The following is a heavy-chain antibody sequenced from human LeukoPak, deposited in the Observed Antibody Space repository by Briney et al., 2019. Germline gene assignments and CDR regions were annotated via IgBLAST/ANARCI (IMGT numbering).Heavy chain of an antibody. CDR3: AKEQRDWNYGVFDY. V-gene: IGHV3-23*01. J-gene: IGHJ4*02. Sequence: GGSLRLSCAASGFTFSSYAMSWVRQAPGKGLEWVSAITATSSSTYDADSVQGRFTISRDNSKNTLYLQMNSLRPEDTAEYYCAKEQRDWNYGVFDYWGQGTQVTVSS. D-gene: IGHD1-7*01. CDR1: GFTFSSYA. CDR2: ITATSSST.